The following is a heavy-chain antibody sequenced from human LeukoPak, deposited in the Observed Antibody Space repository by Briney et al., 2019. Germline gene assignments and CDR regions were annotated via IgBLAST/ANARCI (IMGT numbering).Heavy chain of an antibody. V-gene: IGHV1-8*01. CDR1: GYTFTSHD. CDR2: MNPNSGNT. Sequence: ASVKVSCKASGYTFTSHDINWVRQATEQGLEWMGWMNPNSGNTGYAQKFQDRVTMTRNTSISTAYMELSSLESEDTAVYYCASALKRGSAGTLIDFWGQRILVTVSS. J-gene: IGHJ4*02. D-gene: IGHD6-13*01. CDR3: ASALKRGSAGTLIDF.